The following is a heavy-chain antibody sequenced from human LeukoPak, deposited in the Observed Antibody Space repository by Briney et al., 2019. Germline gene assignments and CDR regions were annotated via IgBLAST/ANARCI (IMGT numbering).Heavy chain of an antibody. CDR1: GFTFSSYS. J-gene: IGHJ6*02. Sequence: PGGSLRLSCAASGFTFSSYSVNWVRQAPGKGLEWVSSISTTSTYIYYAVSVKGRFTISRDNAKSSLYLQMNSLRAEDTAVYYCARDVHSDYDYYAMDVWGQGTTVTVSS. D-gene: IGHD4-11*01. CDR2: ISTTSTYI. CDR3: ARDVHSDYDYYAMDV. V-gene: IGHV3-21*01.